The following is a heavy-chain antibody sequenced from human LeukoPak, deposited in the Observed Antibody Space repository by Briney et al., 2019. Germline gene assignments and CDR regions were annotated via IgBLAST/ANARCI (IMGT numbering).Heavy chain of an antibody. CDR3: ARGYCSSSSCYTKVNYYYYMDV. CDR2: ISAYNGNT. J-gene: IGHJ6*03. CDR1: GYTFTSYG. Sequence: ASVKVSCKASGYTFTSYGLTWVRQAPGQGLERMGWISAYNGNTNYAQNLQGRVTMTTDTSTSTAYMELRSLRSDDTAVYYCARGYCSSSSCYTKVNYYYYMDVWGKGTTVTVSS. D-gene: IGHD2-2*01. V-gene: IGHV1-18*01.